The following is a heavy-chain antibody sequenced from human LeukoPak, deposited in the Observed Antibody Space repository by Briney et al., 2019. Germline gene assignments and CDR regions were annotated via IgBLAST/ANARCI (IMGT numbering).Heavy chain of an antibody. J-gene: IGHJ4*02. CDR1: GYTFTGYY. D-gene: IGHD2-15*01. CDR2: INPNSGGT. Sequence: ASVKVSFKASGYTFTGYYMHWVRQAPGQGLEWMGWINPNSGGTNYAQKFQGRVTMTRDTSISTAYMELSRLRSDDTAVYYCATLLGGGYCSGGSCRYYFDYWGQGTLVTVSS. V-gene: IGHV1-2*02. CDR3: ATLLGGGYCSGGSCRYYFDY.